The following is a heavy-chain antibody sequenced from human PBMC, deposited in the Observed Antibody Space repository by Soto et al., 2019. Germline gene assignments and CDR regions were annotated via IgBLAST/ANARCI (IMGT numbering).Heavy chain of an antibody. V-gene: IGHV4-39*01. J-gene: IGHJ2*01. CDR2: LYYSRST. D-gene: IGHD2-15*01. CDR3: SILFFFQAEDGIRDVRSVSAFLLNRSSDL. Sequence: PGNGLEWIGSLYYSRSTYYNPSLKSRVSISVDTSKNQFSLKLSSVTAADTSVYCCSILFFFQAEDGIRDVRSVSAFLLNRSSDL.